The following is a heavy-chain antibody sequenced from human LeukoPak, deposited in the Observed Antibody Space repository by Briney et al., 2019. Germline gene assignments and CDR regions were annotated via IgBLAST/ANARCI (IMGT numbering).Heavy chain of an antibody. CDR3: ARGYSYGYYAFDI. CDR1: GGSFSGYY. V-gene: IGHV4-34*01. D-gene: IGHD5-18*01. J-gene: IGHJ3*02. Sequence: PSETLSLTGAVYGGSFSGYYWSWIRQPPGKGLEWIGEINHSGSTNYNPSLKSRVTISVDTSKNQFSLKLSSVTAADTAVYYCARGYSYGYYAFDIWGQGTMVTVSS. CDR2: INHSGST.